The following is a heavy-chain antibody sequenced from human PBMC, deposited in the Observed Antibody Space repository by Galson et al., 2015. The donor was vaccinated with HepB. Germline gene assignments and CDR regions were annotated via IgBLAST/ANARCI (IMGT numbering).Heavy chain of an antibody. V-gene: IGHV4-59*01. D-gene: IGHD4-23*01. CDR1: GGSISSYY. CDR2: IYYTGST. J-gene: IGHJ4*02. Sequence: LTCTVSGGSISSYYWSWIRQPPGKGLEWIGYIYYTGSTNYNPSLKSRVTISVDTSKNQFSLKLSSVTAADTAVYYCARIMTTVLTVLSWGQGTLVTVSS. CDR3: ARIMTTVLTVLS.